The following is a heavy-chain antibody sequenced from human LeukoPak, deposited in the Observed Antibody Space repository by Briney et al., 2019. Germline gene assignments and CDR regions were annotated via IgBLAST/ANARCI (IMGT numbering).Heavy chain of an antibody. V-gene: IGHV3-33*01. D-gene: IGHD3-3*01. J-gene: IGHJ4*02. CDR2: IWYHGNDV. Sequence: PGMSLRLSCSASGFTFGSYGMHWVRQAPGKGLEWMALIWYHGNDVDYADSVKGRFTISRDNSKNTLYLQMNSVRAEDTAVYFCARDFWNEPSKYFDYWGQGTLVTVSS. CDR1: GFTFGSYG. CDR3: ARDFWNEPSKYFDY.